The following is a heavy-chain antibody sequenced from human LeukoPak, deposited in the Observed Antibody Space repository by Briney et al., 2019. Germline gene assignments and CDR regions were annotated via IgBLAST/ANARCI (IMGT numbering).Heavy chain of an antibody. J-gene: IGHJ3*02. V-gene: IGHV3-7*01. CDR2: IKQDGSEK. CDR1: GFTFSSYW. CDR3: ARDQDSSGWYYAFDI. D-gene: IGHD6-19*01. Sequence: GGSLRLSCAASGFTFSSYWMSWVRQAPGKGLEWVANIKQDGSEKYYVDSVKGRFTISRDNAKNSLYLQMNSLRDEDTAVYYCARDQDSSGWYYAFDIWGQGTMVTVSS.